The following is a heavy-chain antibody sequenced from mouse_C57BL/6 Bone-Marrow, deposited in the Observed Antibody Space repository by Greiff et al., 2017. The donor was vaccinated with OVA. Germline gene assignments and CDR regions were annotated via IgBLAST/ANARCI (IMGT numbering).Heavy chain of an antibody. J-gene: IGHJ3*01. CDR2: ISSGGSYT. Sequence: EVMLVESGGDLVKPGGSLKLSCAASGFTFSSYGMSWVRQTPDKRLEWVATISSGGSYTYYPDSVKGRFTISRDNAKNTLYLQMSSLKSEDTAMYYCARHNYFWFAYWGQGTLVTVSA. CDR1: GFTFSSYG. D-gene: IGHD1-3*01. V-gene: IGHV5-6*02. CDR3: ARHNYFWFAY.